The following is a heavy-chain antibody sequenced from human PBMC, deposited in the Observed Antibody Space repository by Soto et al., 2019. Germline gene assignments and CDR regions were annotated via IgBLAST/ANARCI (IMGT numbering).Heavy chain of an antibody. CDR1: GGSFSGYY. CDR2: IYYSGST. V-gene: IGHV4-34*01. J-gene: IGHJ5*02. D-gene: IGHD1-26*01. CDR3: ASSGSYLSRWFDP. Sequence: SETLSLTCAVYGGSFSGYYWTWIRQPPGKGLEWIGSIYYSGSTYYNPSLKSRVTISVDTSKNQFSLKLSSVTAADTTVYYCASSGSYLSRWFDPWGQGTLVTVSS.